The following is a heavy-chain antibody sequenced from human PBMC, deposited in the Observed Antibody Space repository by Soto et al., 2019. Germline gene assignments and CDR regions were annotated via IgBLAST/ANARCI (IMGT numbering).Heavy chain of an antibody. D-gene: IGHD3-3*01. V-gene: IGHV4-30-2*01. CDR3: ARGGRDKYDFWSGYYKSHYYYGMDV. J-gene: IGHJ6*02. Sequence: SETLSLTCAVSGGSISSGGYSWSWIRQPPGKGLEWIGYIYHSGSTYYNPSLKSRVTISVDRSKHQFSLKLSSVTAADTAVYYCARGGRDKYDFWSGYYKSHYYYGMDVWGQGTTVTVSS. CDR1: GGSISSGGYS. CDR2: IYHSGST.